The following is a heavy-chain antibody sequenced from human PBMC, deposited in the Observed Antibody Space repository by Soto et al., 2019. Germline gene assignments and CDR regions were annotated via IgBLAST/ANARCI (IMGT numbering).Heavy chain of an antibody. CDR1: GFTFSSYA. J-gene: IGHJ4*02. D-gene: IGHD5-18*01. CDR2: ISYDGSNK. V-gene: IGHV3-30-3*01. CDR3: ARAPGAYVDTAMVSFGY. Sequence: QVQLVESGGGVVQPGRSLRLSCAASGFTFSSYAMHWVRQAPGKGLEWVAVISYDGSNKYYADSVKGRFTISRDNSKNTLYLQMNSLRAEDTAVYYCARAPGAYVDTAMVSFGYWGQGTLVTVSS.